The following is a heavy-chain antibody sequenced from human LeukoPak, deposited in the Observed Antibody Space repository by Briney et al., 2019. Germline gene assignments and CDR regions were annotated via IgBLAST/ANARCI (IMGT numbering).Heavy chain of an antibody. Sequence: ASVKVSCKASGYTFTSYAMHWVRQAPGQRLEWMGWISAYNGNTNYAQKLQGRVTMTTDTSTSTAYMELRSLRSDDTAVYYCARALGYSSSWYFEDWGQGTLVTVSS. CDR1: GYTFTSYA. CDR3: ARALGYSSSWYFED. D-gene: IGHD6-13*01. CDR2: ISAYNGNT. V-gene: IGHV1-18*01. J-gene: IGHJ4*02.